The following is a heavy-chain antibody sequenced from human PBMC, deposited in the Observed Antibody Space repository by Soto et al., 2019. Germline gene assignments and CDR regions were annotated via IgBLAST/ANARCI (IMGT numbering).Heavy chain of an antibody. Sequence: QVQLQESGPGLVKPSETLSLTCTVSGGSVSSGSYYWSWIRQPPGKGLEWIGYIYYSGSTNYNPSLKSRVTISVDMSKNQFSLKLSSVTAADTAVYYCARMYSSGWYSGGWFDPWGQGTLVTVSS. D-gene: IGHD6-19*01. CDR2: IYYSGST. J-gene: IGHJ5*02. CDR3: ARMYSSGWYSGGWFDP. CDR1: GGSVSSGSYY. V-gene: IGHV4-61*01.